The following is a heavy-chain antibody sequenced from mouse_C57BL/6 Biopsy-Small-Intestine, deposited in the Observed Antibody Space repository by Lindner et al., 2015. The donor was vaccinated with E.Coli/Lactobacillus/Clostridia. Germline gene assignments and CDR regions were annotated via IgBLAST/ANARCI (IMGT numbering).Heavy chain of an antibody. CDR3: AMGSTFSIRPDY. V-gene: IGHV1-83*01. CDR2: FDPEDGET. J-gene: IGHJ4*01. D-gene: IGHD2-10*02. CDR1: GTHPPLNYP. Sequence: SVKVSCKVSGTHPPLNYPCTGCDRLLEKGLSGLGGFDPEDGETIYAQKVQGRVTMTEDTSTETAYMELISLRSEDSAVYFCAMGSTFSIRPDYWGQGTLVTVSS.